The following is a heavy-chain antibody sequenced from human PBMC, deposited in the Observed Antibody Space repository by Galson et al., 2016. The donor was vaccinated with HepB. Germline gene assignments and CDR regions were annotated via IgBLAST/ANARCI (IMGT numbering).Heavy chain of an antibody. V-gene: IGHV3-48*02. Sequence: SLRLSCAASGFIFSSYSMNWVRQAPGEGLEWVSYISRSTPTIYYADSVKGRFTVSRDNAKNSLYLQMNNLRDEDTAVYYCARDPHALDFWGQGTLVTVSS. CDR3: ARDPHALDF. J-gene: IGHJ4*02. CDR2: ISRSTPTI. CDR1: GFIFSSYS.